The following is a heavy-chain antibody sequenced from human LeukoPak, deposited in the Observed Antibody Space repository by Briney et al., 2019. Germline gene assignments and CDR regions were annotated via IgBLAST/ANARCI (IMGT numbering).Heavy chain of an antibody. CDR3: ARGNILTGYCFDF. Sequence: SETLSLTCAVSGGSISSSPYYWGWIRQPPGKGLEWIGSIYYSGNTYHNPSLKSRATISTDASKNQFSLRLSSVTAADTAVYYCARGNILTGYCFDFWGQGALVTVSS. J-gene: IGHJ4*02. D-gene: IGHD3-9*01. CDR1: GGSISSSPYY. V-gene: IGHV4-39*07. CDR2: IYYSGNT.